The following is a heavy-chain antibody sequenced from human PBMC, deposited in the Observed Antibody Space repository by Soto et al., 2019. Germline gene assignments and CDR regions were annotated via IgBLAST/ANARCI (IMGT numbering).Heavy chain of an antibody. CDR2: ISSSSSYI. Sequence: GGSLRLSCAASGFTFSGYSMNWVRQAPGKGLEWVSSISSSSSYIYYADSVKGRFTISRDNAKNSLYLQMNSLRAEDTAVYYCARDSITYYYDSSGYPKGPEGYYGMDVWGQGTTVTVSS. CDR1: GFTFSGYS. D-gene: IGHD3-22*01. J-gene: IGHJ6*02. CDR3: ARDSITYYYDSSGYPKGPEGYYGMDV. V-gene: IGHV3-21*01.